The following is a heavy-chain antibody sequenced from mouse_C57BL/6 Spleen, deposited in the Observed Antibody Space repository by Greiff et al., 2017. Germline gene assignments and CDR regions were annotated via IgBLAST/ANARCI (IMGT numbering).Heavy chain of an antibody. V-gene: IGHV1-62-2*01. J-gene: IGHJ4*01. Sequence: QVQLKESGAELVKPGASVKLSCKASGYTFTEYTIHWVKQRSGQGLEWIGWFYPGSGSIKYNEKFKDKATLTADKSSSTVYMELSRLTSEDSAVYVCARHEGGSDGNYAMEYWGQGTSVTVAS. CDR3: ARHEGGSDGNYAMEY. CDR2: FYPGSGSI. D-gene: IGHD1-1*02. CDR1: GYTFTEYT.